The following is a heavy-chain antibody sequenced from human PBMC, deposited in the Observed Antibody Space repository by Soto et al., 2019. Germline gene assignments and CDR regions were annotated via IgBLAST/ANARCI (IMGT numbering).Heavy chain of an antibody. V-gene: IGHV1-2*04. CDR2: INPNSGGT. D-gene: IGHD3-22*01. Sequence: ASVKVSCKASGYTFTGNYMHWVRQAPGQGLEWMGWINPNSGGTNYAQKFQGWVTMTRDTSISTAYMELSRLRSDDTAVYYCARGSMIVVDVYYYYGMDVWGQGTTVTVS. J-gene: IGHJ6*02. CDR1: GYTFTGNY. CDR3: ARGSMIVVDVYYYYGMDV.